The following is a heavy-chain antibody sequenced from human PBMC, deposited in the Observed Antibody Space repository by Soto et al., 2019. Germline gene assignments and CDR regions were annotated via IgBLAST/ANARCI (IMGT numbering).Heavy chain of an antibody. CDR3: ARASPGVGRSSTRFDP. V-gene: IGHV4-30-4*01. CDR2: IYYSGST. Sequence: SETLSLTCTVSGGSISSGDYYWSWIRQPPGKGLEWIGYIYYSGSTYYNPSPKSRVTISVDTSKYQFSLKLSSVTAADTALYYCARASPGVGRSSTRFDPWGQGTLVTVSS. D-gene: IGHD1-1*01. J-gene: IGHJ5*02. CDR1: GGSISSGDYY.